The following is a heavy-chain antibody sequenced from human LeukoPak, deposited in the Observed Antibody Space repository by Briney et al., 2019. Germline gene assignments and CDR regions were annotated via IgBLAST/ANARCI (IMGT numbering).Heavy chain of an antibody. D-gene: IGHD2-8*01. V-gene: IGHV4-59*01. CDR3: ASAPNGDFFDH. CDR1: AGSISNYY. Sequence: KSSETLSLTCTVSAGSISNYYWSWIRQAPGKALEWIGYIYYSGRTNYNPSLKSRVTISEGTSTNQFTLKLSSVTTADTAIYYCASAPNGDFFDHWGQGTLVTVSS. J-gene: IGHJ4*02. CDR2: IYYSGRT.